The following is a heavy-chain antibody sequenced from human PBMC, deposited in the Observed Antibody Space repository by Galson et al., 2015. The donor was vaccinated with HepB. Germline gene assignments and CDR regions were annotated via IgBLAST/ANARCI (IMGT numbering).Heavy chain of an antibody. D-gene: IGHD6-19*01. V-gene: IGHV3-30*18. J-gene: IGHJ4*02. CDR1: GFNFSNYG. Sequence: SLRLSCAASGFNFSNYGMHWVRQAPGKGLEWVAAISHDGSDKHYADSVKGRFTISRDNSKNTLYLQMSSLRAEDTAVYNCAKERGIAVAGFLWYWGQGTLVTVSA. CDR2: ISHDGSDK. CDR3: AKERGIAVAGFLWY.